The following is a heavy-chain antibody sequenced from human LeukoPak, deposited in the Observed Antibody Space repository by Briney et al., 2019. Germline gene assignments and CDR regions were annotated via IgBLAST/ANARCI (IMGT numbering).Heavy chain of an antibody. CDR3: ARGRGCSSMSCYPDY. J-gene: IGHJ4*02. Sequence: GGSLRLSCAASGFSFSAYSINWVHQAPGKGLEWVSSISPGSSYRHYADSVKGRFTISRDNAKSSLYLQMNSLGAEDTALYYCARGRGCSSMSCYPDYWGQGTLVTVSS. V-gene: IGHV3-21*01. CDR1: GFSFSAYS. CDR2: ISPGSSYR. D-gene: IGHD2-2*01.